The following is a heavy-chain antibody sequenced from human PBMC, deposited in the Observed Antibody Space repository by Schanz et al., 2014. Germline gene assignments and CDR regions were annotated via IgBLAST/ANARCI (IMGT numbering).Heavy chain of an antibody. CDR1: GGSVSSGGDY. CDR3: ARDRGHGDLPGDI. V-gene: IGHV4-61*08. D-gene: IGHD4-17*01. J-gene: IGHJ3*02. CDR2: MHNSGST. Sequence: QVQLQESGPGLVKPSQTLSLTCTVSGGSVSSGGDYWSWIRQHPGKGLEWIGYMHNSGSTSYNPSLKSRVTISIETSNNQFSLKLNSVTAADTAVYYCARDRGHGDLPGDIWGQGTMVTVSS.